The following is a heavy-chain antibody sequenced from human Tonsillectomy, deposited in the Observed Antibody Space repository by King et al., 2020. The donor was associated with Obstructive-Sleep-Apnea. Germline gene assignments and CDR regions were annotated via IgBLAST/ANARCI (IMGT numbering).Heavy chain of an antibody. CDR3: AGDPYFRSTSCHYPFAY. CDR1: GFTFSSYA. CDR2: ISSNGGST. J-gene: IGHJ4*02. D-gene: IGHD2-2*01. V-gene: IGHV3-64*01. Sequence: VQLVESGGGLVQPGGSLRLSCAASGFTFSSYAMHWVRQAPGKGLEYVSAISSNGGSTYYANSVKGRFTISRDNSQNTLYIQMVSLRAEDMAVNYCAGDPYFRSTSCHYPFAYWGQGTLVTVSP.